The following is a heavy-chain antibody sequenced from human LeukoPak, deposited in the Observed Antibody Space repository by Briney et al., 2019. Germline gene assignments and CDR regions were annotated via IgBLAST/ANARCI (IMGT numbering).Heavy chain of an antibody. D-gene: IGHD5-18*01. CDR3: AREAGYSCGEEYFDY. CDR2: INHSGST. Sequence: SETLSLTCAVYGGSFSGYYWSWIRQPPGKGLEWIGEINHSGSTNYNPSLKSRVTISVDTSKNQFSLKLSSVTAADTAVYYCAREAGYSCGEEYFDYWGQGTLVTVSS. CDR1: GGSFSGYY. V-gene: IGHV4-34*01. J-gene: IGHJ4*02.